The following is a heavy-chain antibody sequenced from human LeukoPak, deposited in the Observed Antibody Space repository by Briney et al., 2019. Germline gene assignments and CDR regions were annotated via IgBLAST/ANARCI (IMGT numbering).Heavy chain of an antibody. J-gene: IGHJ6*03. Sequence: SETLSLTCTVSGGSISSYYWSWIRQPPGKGLEWIGYIYYSGSTNYNPSLKSRVTMSVDTSKNQFSLKLSSVTAADTAVYYCARMPAGMDVWGKGTTVTVSS. CDR3: ARMPAGMDV. CDR1: GGSISSYY. V-gene: IGHV4-59*12. D-gene: IGHD2-2*01. CDR2: IYYSGST.